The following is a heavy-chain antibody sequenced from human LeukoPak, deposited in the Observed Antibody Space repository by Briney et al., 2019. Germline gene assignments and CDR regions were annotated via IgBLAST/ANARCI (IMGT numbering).Heavy chain of an antibody. D-gene: IGHD3-10*01. CDR2: ISYDGSKQ. CDR1: GFNFSSYG. V-gene: IGHV3-30*03. CDR3: ARDRFYIPDV. J-gene: IGHJ6*04. Sequence: GRSLRLSCAASGFNFSSYGIHWVRQAPGKGLEWVAVISYDGSKQWYADSVKGRFTISRDNAKNTVYLQMNSLRPEDTAVYYCARDRFYIPDVWGKGTTVTVSS.